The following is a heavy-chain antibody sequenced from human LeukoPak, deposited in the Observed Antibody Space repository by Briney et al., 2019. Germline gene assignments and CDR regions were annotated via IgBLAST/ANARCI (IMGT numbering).Heavy chain of an antibody. V-gene: IGHV4-61*06. D-gene: IGHD3-22*01. Sequence: WIRQPPGKGLEWIAYLFYSGSTDYNPSLESRVTISVDTSKKQFSLKLRSVDAADMTVSSCDRSDPNSDSSGYWAFDIWGQGTMVTVSS. J-gene: IGHJ3*02. CDR2: LFYSGST. CDR3: DRSDPNSDSSGYWAFDI.